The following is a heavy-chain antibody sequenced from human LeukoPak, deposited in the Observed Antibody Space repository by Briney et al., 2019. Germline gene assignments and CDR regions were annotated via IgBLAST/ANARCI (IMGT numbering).Heavy chain of an antibody. CDR1: GFTFSSYG. CDR3: ARPESSSYISY. CDR2: ISSNGGST. D-gene: IGHD3-3*01. V-gene: IGHV3-64*01. Sequence: GGSLRLSCAASGFTFSSYGMHWVRQAPGKGLEYVSAISSNGGSTYYANSVKGRFTISRDNSKNTLYLQMGSLRAEDMAVYYCARPESSSYISYWGQGTLVTVSS. J-gene: IGHJ4*02.